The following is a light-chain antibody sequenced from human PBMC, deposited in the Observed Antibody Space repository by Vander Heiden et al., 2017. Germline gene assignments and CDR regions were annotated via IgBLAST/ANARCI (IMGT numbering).Light chain of an antibody. Sequence: DIVMTQSPFSLPVTPGAPPSISCRSSPSLLHSNGNNYVDWYLQKPGQSPQFLIYLGSNRASGVPDRFSGSGSGTDFTLKISRVEAEDVGVYYCMQALQTPWTFGQGIKVEIK. CDR1: PSLLHSNGNNY. CDR2: LGS. V-gene: IGKV2-28*01. CDR3: MQALQTPWT. J-gene: IGKJ1*01.